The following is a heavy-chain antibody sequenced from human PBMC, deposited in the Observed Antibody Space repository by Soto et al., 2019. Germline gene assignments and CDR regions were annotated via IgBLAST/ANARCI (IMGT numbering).Heavy chain of an antibody. J-gene: IGHJ4*02. V-gene: IGHV4-4*02. D-gene: IGHD1-7*01. Sequence: QVQLQESGPGLVKPSGTLSLTCAVSGGSFTSNNWWTWVRQPPGQGLEWIGEIYRTGSTNYNPSLKSRVTLSLDKSENHFSLKVTSLTAADTAVYYCASRDPGTSVDYWGQGTLVTVSS. CDR1: GGSFTSNNW. CDR3: ASRDPGTSVDY. CDR2: IYRTGST.